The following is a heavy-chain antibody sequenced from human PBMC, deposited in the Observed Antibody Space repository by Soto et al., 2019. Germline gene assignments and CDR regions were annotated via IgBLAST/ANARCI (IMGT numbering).Heavy chain of an antibody. CDR3: AKDWAYSSSWSNYLTLGPLDY. CDR1: GFTFDDYA. D-gene: IGHD6-13*01. J-gene: IGHJ4*02. CDR2: ISWNRGSI. V-gene: IGHV3-9*01. Sequence: GGSLRLSCAASGFTFDDYAMHWVRQAPGKGLEWVSGISWNRGSIGYADSVKGRFTISRDNAKNSLYLQRNSLRAEDTALYYCAKDWAYSSSWSNYLTLGPLDYWGQGTLVTVSS.